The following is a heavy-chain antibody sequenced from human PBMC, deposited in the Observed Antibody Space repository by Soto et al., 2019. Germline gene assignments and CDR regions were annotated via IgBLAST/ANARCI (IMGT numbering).Heavy chain of an antibody. D-gene: IGHD1-26*01. CDR1: GFTLSSRA. CDR3: ARDDEGGSDCDLGY. Sequence: GGSLTLSCAVSGFTLSSRAMHWVRQAPGKGLEWVALILSDGSNKYYADSVKGRFTTSRDNSKNTMYLQMNSLSVEDTAVYYCARDDEGGSDCDLGYWGQGALVTVSS. V-gene: IGHV3-30-3*01. CDR2: ILSDGSNK. J-gene: IGHJ4*02.